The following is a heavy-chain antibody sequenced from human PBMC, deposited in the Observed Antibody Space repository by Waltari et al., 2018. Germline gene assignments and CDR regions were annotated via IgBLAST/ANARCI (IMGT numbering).Heavy chain of an antibody. CDR2: INPIGGST. V-gene: IGHV1-46*01. CDR1: EYTFTSSY. D-gene: IGHD2-21*01. CDR3: ALDTGALWMDV. J-gene: IGHJ6*02. Sequence: QVQLVQSGAEVKKPGASVKISCKTSEYTFTSSYIHWVRQAPGQGLELMGIINPIGGSTSYAQKFQGRVTMTRDTSTSTVYMELSSLRSEDTAVYYCALDTGALWMDVWGQGTTVTVSS.